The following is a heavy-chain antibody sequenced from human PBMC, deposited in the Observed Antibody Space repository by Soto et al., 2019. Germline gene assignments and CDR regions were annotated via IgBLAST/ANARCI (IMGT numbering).Heavy chain of an antibody. J-gene: IGHJ6*02. CDR1: GYTFTYYY. CDR2: INPNSGGT. V-gene: IGHV1-2*02. Sequence: QVQLVQSGSEVKKPGASVKVSCKASGYTFTYYYMHWVRQAPGQGLEWMGWINPNSGGTNYAQKFRGRVPMPRATSTVPPSMDWTRLKYDDPAVYYCADLPPPSLYYYGMDVWGQGTTVTVSS. CDR3: ADLPPPSLYYYGMDV.